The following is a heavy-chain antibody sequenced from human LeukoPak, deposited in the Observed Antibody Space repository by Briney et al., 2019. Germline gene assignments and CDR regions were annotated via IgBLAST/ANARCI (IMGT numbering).Heavy chain of an antibody. CDR1: GFTFSSYG. CDR3: ATADYDFWSGLDY. CDR2: IWYDGSNK. J-gene: IGHJ4*02. Sequence: GGSLRLPCAASGFTFSSYGMHWVCQAQGKGLEWVAVIWYDGSNKYYADSVKGRFTISRDNSKNTLYLQMNSLRAEDTAVYYCATADYDFWSGLDYWGQGTLVTVSS. D-gene: IGHD3-3*01. V-gene: IGHV3-33*01.